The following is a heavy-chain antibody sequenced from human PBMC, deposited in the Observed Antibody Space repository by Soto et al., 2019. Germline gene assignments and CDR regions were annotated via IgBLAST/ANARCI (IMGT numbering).Heavy chain of an antibody. CDR1: ERSICSGRYS. J-gene: IGHJ4*02. Sequence: SETQPHSFADSERSICSGRYSWSWIRQPPGKGLEWIGYIYHSGSTYYNPSLKSRVTISVDRSKNQFSLKLSSVTAADTAVYYCARAGGLGAVAADYWGQGTLVTVSS. CDR3: ARAGGLGAVAADY. D-gene: IGHD6-19*01. V-gene: IGHV4-30-2*01. CDR2: IYHSGST.